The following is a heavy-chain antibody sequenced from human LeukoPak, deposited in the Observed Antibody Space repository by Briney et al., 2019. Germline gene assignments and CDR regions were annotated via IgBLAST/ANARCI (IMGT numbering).Heavy chain of an antibody. CDR2: IYPSGTT. Sequence: SETLSLTCTVSSGSLTNDSFYWSWIRQPAGKGLEYIGRIYPSGTTNYNPSLKSRVTISLDTSKNQFSLKLSSVTAADTAVYYCARALVVAGTGFDYWGQGTLVTVSS. CDR1: SGSLTNDSFY. CDR3: ARALVVAGTGFDY. D-gene: IGHD6-19*01. J-gene: IGHJ4*02. V-gene: IGHV4-61*02.